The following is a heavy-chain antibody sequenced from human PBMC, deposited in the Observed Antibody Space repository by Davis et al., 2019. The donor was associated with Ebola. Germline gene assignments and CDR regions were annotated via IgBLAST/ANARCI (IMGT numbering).Heavy chain of an antibody. CDR3: AGFTNYYYYGMDV. V-gene: IGHV3-74*01. CDR1: GFTFSSYW. Sequence: GESLKISCAASGFTFSSYWMHWVRQAPGKGLVWVSRINSDGSSTSYADSVKGRFTISRDNSKNTLYLQMNSLRAEDTAVYYCAGFTNYYYYGMDVWGQGTTVTVSS. D-gene: IGHD2-2*01. J-gene: IGHJ6*02. CDR2: INSDGSST.